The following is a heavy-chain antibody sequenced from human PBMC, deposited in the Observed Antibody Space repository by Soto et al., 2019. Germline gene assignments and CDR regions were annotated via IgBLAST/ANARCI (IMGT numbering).Heavy chain of an antibody. Sequence: QVQLVQSGAEVKKPGSSVKVSCKASGGTFSSYAISWVRQAPGQGLEWMGGIIPIFGTANYAQKFQGRVTITADKSTSTAYMELSSLRSEDTAVYYCAREDPSLYYDSSGSWDAFDIWGQGKMVTVSS. J-gene: IGHJ3*02. V-gene: IGHV1-69*06. CDR2: IIPIFGTA. CDR3: AREDPSLYYDSSGSWDAFDI. D-gene: IGHD3-22*01. CDR1: GGTFSSYA.